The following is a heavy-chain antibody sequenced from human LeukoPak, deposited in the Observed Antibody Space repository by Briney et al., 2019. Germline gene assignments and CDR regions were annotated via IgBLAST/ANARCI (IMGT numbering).Heavy chain of an antibody. D-gene: IGHD3-10*01. CDR3: ARTYGSGKMWFDP. CDR1: GGTFSSYA. Sequence: SVNVSCEASGGTFSSYAISWVRQAPGQGLEWMGGIIPIFGTANYAQKFQGRVTITADESTSTAYMELSSLRSEDTAVYYCARTYGSGKMWFDPWGQGTLVTVSS. J-gene: IGHJ5*02. V-gene: IGHV1-69*13. CDR2: IIPIFGTA.